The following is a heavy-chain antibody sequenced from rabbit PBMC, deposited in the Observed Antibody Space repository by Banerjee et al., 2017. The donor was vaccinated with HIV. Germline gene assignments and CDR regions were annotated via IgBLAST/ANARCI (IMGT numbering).Heavy chain of an antibody. V-gene: IGHV1S28*01. CDR2: ITYGGSA. Sequence: LKETGGGLVQPGGSLTLSCKASGFDFSNYYMSWVRQAPGKGLEWIGYITYGGSAYYASWVKGRFTISRDNAQNTVTLQMTSLTAADTATYFCARESGSAGAGYALWGQGT. D-gene: IGHD6-1*01. CDR3: ARESGSAGAGYAL. J-gene: IGHJ4*01. CDR1: GFDFSNYY.